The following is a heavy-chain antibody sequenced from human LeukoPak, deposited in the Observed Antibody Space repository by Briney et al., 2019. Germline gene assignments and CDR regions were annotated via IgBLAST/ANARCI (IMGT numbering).Heavy chain of an antibody. CDR2: ISGSGGST. J-gene: IGHJ3*02. CDR1: GFTFSSYA. V-gene: IGHV3-23*01. D-gene: IGHD3-22*01. CDR3: AKGPYNMIVVVIIGDAFDI. Sequence: GGSLRLSCAASGFTFSSYAMSWVRQAPGKGLEWVSAISGSGGSTYYADSVKGRFTISRDNSKNTLYLQMNSLRAEDTAVYYCAKGPYNMIVVVIIGDAFDIWGQGTMVTVSS.